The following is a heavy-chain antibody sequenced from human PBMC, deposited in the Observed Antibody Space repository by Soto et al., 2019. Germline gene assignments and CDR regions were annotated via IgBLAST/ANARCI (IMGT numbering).Heavy chain of an antibody. D-gene: IGHD6-19*01. CDR3: ARSQGSGWLDAFDI. Sequence: EVQLVESGGSVVRPGGSLRLSCAASGFTFDDYGMSWVRQAPGKGLEWVSGTNWNGGNTGYADSVKGRFAISRDNAKNSLYRQMNTLTAEDTALYHCARSQGSGWLDAFDIWGQGTMVTVSS. CDR2: TNWNGGNT. CDR1: GFTFDDYG. J-gene: IGHJ3*02. V-gene: IGHV3-20*01.